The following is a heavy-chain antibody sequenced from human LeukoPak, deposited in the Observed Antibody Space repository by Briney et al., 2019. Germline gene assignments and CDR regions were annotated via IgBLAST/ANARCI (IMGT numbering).Heavy chain of an antibody. D-gene: IGHD2-15*01. V-gene: IGHV3-15*01. J-gene: IGHJ4*02. Sequence: GGSLRLSCAASGFAFTNAWMSWVRQAPGKGLEWVGRIKSKLNGGTTDYAANVKGRFIISRDDSESTLSLQMNSLRAEDTAVYYCAKGYCSGGSCWGLDHWGQGTLVTVSS. CDR1: GFAFTNAW. CDR3: AKGYCSGGSCWGLDH. CDR2: IKSKLNGGTT.